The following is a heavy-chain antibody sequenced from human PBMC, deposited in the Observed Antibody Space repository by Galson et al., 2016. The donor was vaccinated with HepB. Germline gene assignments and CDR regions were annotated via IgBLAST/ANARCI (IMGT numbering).Heavy chain of an antibody. D-gene: IGHD1-26*01. CDR3: AGGTAWHHFNF. V-gene: IGHV3-23*01. CDR1: GFSISSYA. Sequence: SLRLSCAASGFSISSYAMRWFRQAPGKGLEWVSSINVNGETTYYADSVKGRFTISRDNSKNTLYLQMRSLRVEDAAIYFCAGGTAWHHFNFWGQGSLVIVSS. J-gene: IGHJ4*02. CDR2: INVNGETT.